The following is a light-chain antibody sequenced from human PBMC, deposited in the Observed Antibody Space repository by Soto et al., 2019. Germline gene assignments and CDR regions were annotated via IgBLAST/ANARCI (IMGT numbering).Light chain of an antibody. CDR2: DAS. CDR3: QQFSSYPLT. J-gene: IGKJ4*01. CDR1: QTVSSS. Sequence: EIVLTQSPATLSLSPGERATLSCRASQTVSSSLAWYQQKPGQAPRLLIYDASSRATGIPDRFSGGGSGTDFTLTISRLEPEDFAVYYCQQFSSYPLTFGGGTKVEIK. V-gene: IGKV3-11*01.